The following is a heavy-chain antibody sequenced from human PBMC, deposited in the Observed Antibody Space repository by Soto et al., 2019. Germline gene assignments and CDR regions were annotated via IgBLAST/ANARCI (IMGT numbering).Heavy chain of an antibody. Sequence: GGSLRLSCAASGFTFSSYAMHWVRQAPGKGLEYVSAISSNGGSTYYANSVKGRFTISRDNSKNTLYLQMGSLRAEDMAVYYCARQTVTTSRSPPYYFDYWGQGTLVTVSS. CDR1: GFTFSSYA. CDR3: ARQTVTTSRSPPYYFDY. V-gene: IGHV3-64*01. D-gene: IGHD4-17*01. CDR2: ISSNGGST. J-gene: IGHJ4*02.